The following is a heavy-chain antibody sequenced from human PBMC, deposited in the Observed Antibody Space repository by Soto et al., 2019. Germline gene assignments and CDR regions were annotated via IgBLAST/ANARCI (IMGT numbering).Heavy chain of an antibody. V-gene: IGHV3-9*01. CDR2: ISWNSGSI. J-gene: IGHJ3*02. CDR1: GFTYDDYG. D-gene: IGHD3-3*01. CDR3: AKAVAPTISGAFDI. Sequence: EVQLVESGGGLVQPGRSLRLSCAASGFTYDDYGIHWVRQAPGKGLEWVSGISWNSGSIGYADSVKGRFTISRDNAKNSLYLLMNSLRPEDTALYYCAKAVAPTISGAFDIWGQGTMVTVSS.